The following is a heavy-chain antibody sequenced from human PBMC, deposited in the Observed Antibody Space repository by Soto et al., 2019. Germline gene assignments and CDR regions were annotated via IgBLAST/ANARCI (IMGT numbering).Heavy chain of an antibody. CDR2: ISYDGSNK. D-gene: IGHD2-2*01. V-gene: IGHV3-30*18. Sequence: GGSLRLSCAASGFTFSSYGMHWVRQAPGKGLEWVAVISYDGSNKYYADSVKGRFTISRDNSKNTLYLQMNSLRAEDTAVYYCAKDWGGDCSSTSCYPWGQGTLVTVSS. CDR1: GFTFSSYG. CDR3: AKDWGGDCSSTSCYP. J-gene: IGHJ4*02.